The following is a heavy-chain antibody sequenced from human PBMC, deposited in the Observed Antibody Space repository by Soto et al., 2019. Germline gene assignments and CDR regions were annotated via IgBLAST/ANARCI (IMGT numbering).Heavy chain of an antibody. CDR3: ARDGGGYSYGFYYYYGMDV. J-gene: IGHJ6*02. V-gene: IGHV3-53*01. Sequence: LRLSCAASGFTFSSCAMHWALQSPGKAMEWVSVIYSGGSTYYADSVKGRFPISRDNSKNTLYLQMNSLRAEDTAVYYCARDGGGYSYGFYYYYGMDVWGQGTTVTVSS. CDR1: GFTFSSCA. D-gene: IGHD5-18*01. CDR2: IYSGGST.